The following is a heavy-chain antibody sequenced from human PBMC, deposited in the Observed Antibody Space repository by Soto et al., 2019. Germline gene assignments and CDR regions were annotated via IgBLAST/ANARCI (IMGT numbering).Heavy chain of an antibody. CDR2: IWHDGGNK. J-gene: IGHJ4*01. D-gene: IGHD3-16*01. Sequence: QVHLVESGGGVVQPGRSLRLSCAASGFTFSSYGMHWVRQAPGKGLEWVAFIWHDGGNKFYAESVKGRFTISRDNSKNTLYRQMTSLSAEDTAMYYCARDGDVNTGFGKDYWGHGTLVTVSS. CDR1: GFTFSSYG. V-gene: IGHV3-33*01. CDR3: ARDGDVNTGFGKDY.